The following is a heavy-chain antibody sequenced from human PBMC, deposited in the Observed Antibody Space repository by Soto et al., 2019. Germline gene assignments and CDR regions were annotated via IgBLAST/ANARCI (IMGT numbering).Heavy chain of an antibody. CDR3: ARGDYGTAKNYYYYYYMDV. CDR2: INHSGST. Sequence: SETLSLTCAVYGGSFSGYYWSWIRQPPGKGLEWIGEINHSGSTNYNPSLKSRVTISVDTSKNQFSLKLSSVTAADTAVYYCARGDYGTAKNYYYYYYMDVWGKGTTVTVSS. D-gene: IGHD4-17*01. V-gene: IGHV4-34*01. J-gene: IGHJ6*03. CDR1: GGSFSGYY.